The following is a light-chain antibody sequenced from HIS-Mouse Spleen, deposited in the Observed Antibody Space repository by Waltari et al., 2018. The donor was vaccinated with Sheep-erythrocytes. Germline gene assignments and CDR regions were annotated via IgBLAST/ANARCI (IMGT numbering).Light chain of an antibody. CDR1: SSDGGGYNY. CDR3: CSYAGSYNHV. CDR2: DVS. V-gene: IGLV2-11*01. Sequence: QSALTQPRSVSGSPGQSVTISCTGTSSDGGGYNYVPWYQQHPGKAPKPMIYDVSKRPSGVPDRFSGSKSGNTASLTISGLQAEDEADYYCCSYAGSYNHVFATGTKVTVL. J-gene: IGLJ1*01.